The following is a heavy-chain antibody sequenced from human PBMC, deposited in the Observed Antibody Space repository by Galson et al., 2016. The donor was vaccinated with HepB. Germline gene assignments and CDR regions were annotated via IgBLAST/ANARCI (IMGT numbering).Heavy chain of an antibody. CDR3: ARVKFADDYGSGSWGFDH. CDR2: INTNTGNP. CDR1: GYTFTTYA. Sequence: SVKVSCKASGYTFTTYAMNWVRQAPGQGLEWMGWINTNTGNPMYAQDFAGRFVFYLATSVSTAYLQISSLKAEDTAMYYCARVKFADDYGSGSWGFDHWGQGTLVTVSS. J-gene: IGHJ4*02. V-gene: IGHV7-4-1*02. D-gene: IGHD3-10*01.